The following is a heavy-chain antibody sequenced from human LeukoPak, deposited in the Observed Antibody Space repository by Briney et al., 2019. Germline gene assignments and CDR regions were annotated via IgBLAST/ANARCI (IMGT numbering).Heavy chain of an antibody. V-gene: IGHV1-69*01. Sequence: GSSVKVSCKASGGTFRSYAISWVRQAPGQGLEWMGGIIPIFGTANYAQKFQGRVTITADESTSTAYMELSSLRSEDTAVYYCARDRDTMIETDAFDIWGQGTMVTVSS. CDR2: IIPIFGTA. J-gene: IGHJ3*02. CDR1: GGTFRSYA. CDR3: ARDRDTMIETDAFDI. D-gene: IGHD3-22*01.